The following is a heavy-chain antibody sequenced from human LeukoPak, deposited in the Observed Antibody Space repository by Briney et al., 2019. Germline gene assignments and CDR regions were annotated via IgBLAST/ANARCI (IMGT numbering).Heavy chain of an antibody. J-gene: IGHJ4*02. D-gene: IGHD6-13*01. Sequence: SETLSLTCAVSGGSISSFYWSWIRQPPPKGLEWIAYLYSTGGHTNYNPSLKSRVTISVDPSKNHFSLKMNSVTTADTAVYYCARHLAAATSAFDYWGRGALVTVSS. CDR2: LYSTGGHT. V-gene: IGHV4-59*01. CDR3: ARHLAAATSAFDY. CDR1: GGSISSFY.